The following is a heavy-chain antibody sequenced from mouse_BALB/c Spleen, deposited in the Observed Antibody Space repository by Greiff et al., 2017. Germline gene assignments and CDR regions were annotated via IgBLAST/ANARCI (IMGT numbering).Heavy chain of an antibody. D-gene: IGHD1-1*01. J-gene: IGHJ1*01. CDR1: GYTFTSYY. CDR2: INPSNGGT. V-gene: IGHV1S81*02. CDR3: TVITTVVAGGYFDV. Sequence: QVQLQQSGAELVKPGASVKLSCKASGYTFTSYYMYWVKQRPGQGLEWIGEINPSNGGTNFNEKFKSKATLTVDKSSSTAYMQLSSLTSEDSAVYYCTVITTVVAGGYFDVWGAGTTVTVSS.